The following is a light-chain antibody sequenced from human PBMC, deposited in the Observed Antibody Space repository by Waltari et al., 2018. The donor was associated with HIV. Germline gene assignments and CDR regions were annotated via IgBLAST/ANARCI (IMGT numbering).Light chain of an antibody. CDR3: CSYAGTYSYV. V-gene: IGLV2-11*01. J-gene: IGLJ1*01. CDR2: VVN. CDR1: SSDVGRYAY. Sequence: QSALTQPHSVSGYPGQSVTISCTATSSDVGRYAYVSWHHQHTGEVPKLLIVVVNERPSGVHDRFTGSKSGETASLTISGLQAEDEAYYYCCSYAGTYSYVFGGETKVTVL.